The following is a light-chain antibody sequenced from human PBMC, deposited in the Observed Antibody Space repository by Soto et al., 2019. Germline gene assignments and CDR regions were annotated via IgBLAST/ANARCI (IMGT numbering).Light chain of an antibody. CDR3: QHYNNWPRT. V-gene: IGKV3-15*01. J-gene: IGKJ1*01. CDR1: QSVSSN. CDR2: GAS. Sequence: EIVMTQSPATLSVSPGERATLSCRASQSVSSNLAWYQQKPGQAPRLLIYGASTRATGIPARFSGSGSETEFTLTISSLQSEDFAVYYCQHYNNWPRTFGQGTKVDVK.